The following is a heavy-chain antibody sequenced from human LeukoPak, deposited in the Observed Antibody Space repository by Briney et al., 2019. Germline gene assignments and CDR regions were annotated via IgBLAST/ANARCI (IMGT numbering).Heavy chain of an antibody. CDR1: GFTFSSYA. CDR3: ARTPEVVGWFDP. CDR2: IYYSGST. J-gene: IGHJ5*02. Sequence: GSLRLSCAASGFTFSSYAMSWVRQAPGKGLEWIGSIYYSGSTYYNPSLKSRVTMSVDTPKNQFSLKMSSVTAADTAVYYCARTPEVVGWFDPWGQGTLVTVSS. V-gene: IGHV4-39*01.